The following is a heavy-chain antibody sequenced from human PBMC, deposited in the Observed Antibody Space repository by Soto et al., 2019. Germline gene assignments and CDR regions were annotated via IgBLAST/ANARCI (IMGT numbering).Heavy chain of an antibody. V-gene: IGHV1-8*01. CDR3: TRPCWRDGPTVPSLLYYGMDV. CDR1: GYSFSNYD. D-gene: IGHD1-1*01. J-gene: IGHJ6*02. Sequence: QVQLVQSGAEVKKPGASMKVSCKASGYSFSNYDINWVRQAAGQGLELMGWMKTNSGNTGYAQKFQGRITMTRNTSISTAYMELSGLRSEDTAVYYCTRPCWRDGPTVPSLLYYGMDVWGQGTTVTVSS. CDR2: MKTNSGNT.